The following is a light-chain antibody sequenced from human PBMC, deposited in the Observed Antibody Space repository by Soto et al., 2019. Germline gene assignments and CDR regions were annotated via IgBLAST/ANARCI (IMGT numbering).Light chain of an antibody. CDR2: DAS. Sequence: EIVLMLSPGTLSVSPGERATLSCRASQSVGSSYLAWYQQKPGQAPRLLIYDASSRATGIPDRFSGSGSGTDFTLTISRLEPEDFAVYYCQPYGSSRAFGQGTKVEIK. CDR1: QSVGSSY. V-gene: IGKV3-20*01. CDR3: QPYGSSRA. J-gene: IGKJ1*01.